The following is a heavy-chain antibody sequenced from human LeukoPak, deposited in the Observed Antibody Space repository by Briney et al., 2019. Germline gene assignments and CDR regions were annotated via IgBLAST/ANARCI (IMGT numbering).Heavy chain of an antibody. Sequence: GGSLRLSCAASGFTFSSYWISWVRQAPGKGLEWVANIKQDGSEKYYVDSVKGRFTISRDNAKNSLFLQMNNLRVDDMAVYYCGRGGYTSSWYWVDWGQGTQVTVSS. CDR3: GRGGYTSSWYWVD. CDR1: GFTFSSYW. J-gene: IGHJ4*02. V-gene: IGHV3-7*01. D-gene: IGHD6-13*01. CDR2: IKQDGSEK.